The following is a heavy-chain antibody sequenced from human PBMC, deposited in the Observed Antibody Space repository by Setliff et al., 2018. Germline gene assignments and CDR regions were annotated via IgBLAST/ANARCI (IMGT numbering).Heavy chain of an antibody. D-gene: IGHD3-22*01. J-gene: IGHJ4*02. V-gene: IGHV3-30*02. CDR3: AKDTYYYDSSGYYVFDY. CDR2: IRPDGSNK. Sequence: PVGSLRLSCAASGFTFSGYGIHWVRQAPGKGLEWVAFIRPDGSNKYYADFVKGRFTIPRDNSKNTLYLQMNSLRVGDTAVYYCAKDTYYYDSSGYYVFDYWGQGTLVTVSS. CDR1: GFTFSGYG.